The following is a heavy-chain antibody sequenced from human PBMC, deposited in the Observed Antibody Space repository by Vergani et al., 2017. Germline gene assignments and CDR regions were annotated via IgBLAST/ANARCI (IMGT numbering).Heavy chain of an antibody. J-gene: IGHJ5*02. D-gene: IGHD3-10*01. Sequence: QVQLVKSGAEVKKPGSSVKVSCKASGGTFSSYAISWVRQAPGQGLQWMGRTIPIFGTANYAQKFQGRVTTTADETTSTAYMGLSSLRSEDTAVYYCARDLDYGSGVADYNWLDPWGQGTLVTVSS. CDR2: TIPIFGTA. V-gene: IGHV1-69*13. CDR1: GGTFSSYA. CDR3: ARDLDYGSGVADYNWLDP.